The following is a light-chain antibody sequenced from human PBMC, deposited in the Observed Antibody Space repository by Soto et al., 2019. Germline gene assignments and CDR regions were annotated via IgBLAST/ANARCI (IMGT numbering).Light chain of an antibody. V-gene: IGLV2-11*01. CDR2: DVS. CDR3: AAWDDSLNGRV. Sequence: QSVLTQPRSVSGSPGQSVSISCTGTSSDVGRYSYVSWYQQHPGKAPKLMIYDVSERPSGVPDRFSGSKSGNTASLTISGLQSEDEADYYCAAWDDSLNGRVFGTGTKVTVL. J-gene: IGLJ1*01. CDR1: SSDVGRYSY.